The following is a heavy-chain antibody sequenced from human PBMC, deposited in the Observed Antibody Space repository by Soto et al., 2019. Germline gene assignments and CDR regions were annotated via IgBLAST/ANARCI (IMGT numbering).Heavy chain of an antibody. CDR1: GFTFSSYA. J-gene: IGHJ4*02. CDR2: ISGSGGST. D-gene: IGHD1-26*01. CDR3: AKGKVRIVGATDFDY. Sequence: GGSLRLSCVASGFTFSSYAMSWVRQAPGKGLEWVSAISGSGGSTYYADSVKGRFTISRDNSKNTLYLQMNSLRAEDTAVYYCAKGKVRIVGATDFDYWGQGTLVTVSS. V-gene: IGHV3-23*01.